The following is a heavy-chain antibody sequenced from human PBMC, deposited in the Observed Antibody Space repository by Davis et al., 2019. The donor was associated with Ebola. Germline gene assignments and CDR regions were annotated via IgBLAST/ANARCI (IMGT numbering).Heavy chain of an antibody. Sequence: PSETLSLTCGVNGGSFSDYYWSWIRQPPGKGLEWIGEINHSGSTNYNPSLKSRVTISVDTSKNQFSLKLSSVTAADTAVYYCARSLYEEYFQHWGQGTLVTVSS. CDR3: ARSLYEEYFQH. CDR1: GGSFSDYY. J-gene: IGHJ1*01. V-gene: IGHV4-34*01. D-gene: IGHD3-3*01. CDR2: INHSGST.